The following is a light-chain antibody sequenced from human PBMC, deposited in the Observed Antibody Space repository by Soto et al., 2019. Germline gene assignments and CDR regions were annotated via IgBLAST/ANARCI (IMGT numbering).Light chain of an antibody. CDR1: QSVSSN. Sequence: EIVMTQSPATLSVSPGERATLSCRASQSVSSNLAWYQQNPGQAPRLLIYGASTRATGIPARFSGSGSGAEFTLTISSLQSEDFAVYFCQQFYSWPLTFGGGTKVDIK. J-gene: IGKJ4*01. CDR2: GAS. CDR3: QQFYSWPLT. V-gene: IGKV3-15*01.